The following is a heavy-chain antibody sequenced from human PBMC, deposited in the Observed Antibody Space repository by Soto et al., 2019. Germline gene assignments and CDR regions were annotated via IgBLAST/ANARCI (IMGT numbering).Heavy chain of an antibody. CDR2: IIPILGIA. Sequence: QVPLVQSGAEVKKPGSSVKVSCKASGGTFSSYTISWVRQAPGQGLEWMGRIIPILGIANYAQKFQGRVTITADKSXRXAXXELSSLRSEDTAVDYCARVTRNSPGIAAAGTGFDYWGQGTLVTVSS. CDR3: ARVTRNSPGIAAAGTGFDY. CDR1: GGTFSSYT. D-gene: IGHD6-13*01. J-gene: IGHJ4*02. V-gene: IGHV1-69*02.